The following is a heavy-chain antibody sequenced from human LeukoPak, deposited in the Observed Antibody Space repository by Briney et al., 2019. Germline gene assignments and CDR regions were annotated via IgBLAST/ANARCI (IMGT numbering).Heavy chain of an antibody. V-gene: IGHV1-46*01. J-gene: IGHJ3*01. Sequence: ASVKVSCKASGYTFTTYYMHWVRQAPGQGLEWMGIINPSGGTTGYAQKFQGRVTMTRDTSTGTVYMELSSLRSDDTAMYYCARWFPVIDAFDFWGQGTMVTVSS. CDR3: ARWFPVIDAFDF. CDR2: INPSGGTT. CDR1: GYTFTTYY. D-gene: IGHD3-22*01.